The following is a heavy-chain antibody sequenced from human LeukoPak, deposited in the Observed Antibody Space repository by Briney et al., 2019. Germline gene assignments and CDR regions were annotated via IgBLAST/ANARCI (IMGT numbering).Heavy chain of an antibody. CDR2: ILYDGTNK. CDR3: ARGTSARGVSTH. D-gene: IGHD3-10*01. Sequence: GSLRLSCAASGFTFSSFGMHWVRQAPGQGLEWVAFILYDGTNKYYADSVKGRFTISRDNSKNSLYLQMNSLRAEDTAFYYCARGTSARGVSTHWGQGTLVTVSS. J-gene: IGHJ4*02. V-gene: IGHV3-30*02. CDR1: GFTFSSFG.